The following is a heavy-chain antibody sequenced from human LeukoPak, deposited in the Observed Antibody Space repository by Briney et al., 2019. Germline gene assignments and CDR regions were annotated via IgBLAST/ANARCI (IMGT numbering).Heavy chain of an antibody. CDR3: ARCVLAYGSGSYYKF. CDR1: GYSISSGYY. CDR2: IYHSGST. J-gene: IGHJ4*02. Sequence: SETLSLTCAVSGYSISSGYYWGWIRQPPGKGLEWIGSIYHSGSTYYNPSLKSRVTISVDTSKNQFSLKLSSVTAADTAVYYCARCVLAYGSGSYYKFWGLGTLVTVSS. V-gene: IGHV4-38-2*01. D-gene: IGHD3-10*01.